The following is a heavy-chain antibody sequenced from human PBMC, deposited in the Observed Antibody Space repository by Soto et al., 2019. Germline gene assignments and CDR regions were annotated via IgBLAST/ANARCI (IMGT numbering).Heavy chain of an antibody. Sequence: SETLSLTCTVSGGSISSGTYYWGWIRQPPGKGLEWIGHIYYSGGTYYNPSLKSRVTISVDTSKNQFSLKLSSVTAADTAVYYCARGSGYSYGQANWFDPWGQGTLVTVSS. CDR1: GGSISSGTYY. V-gene: IGHV4-39*07. J-gene: IGHJ5*02. CDR3: ARGSGYSYGQANWFDP. CDR2: IYYSGGT. D-gene: IGHD5-18*01.